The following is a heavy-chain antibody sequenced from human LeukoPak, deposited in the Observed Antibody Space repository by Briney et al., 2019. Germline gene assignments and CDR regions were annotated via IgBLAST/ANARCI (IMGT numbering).Heavy chain of an antibody. J-gene: IGHJ3*02. Sequence: GEPLKISCQGSGSSFTSYWIGWVRQLSGKGLEWMGLIYPGDSDTRYSPSFQGQVTFSADKSIRTAYLQWSSLKASDTAMYYCARRPYWYGYAFDIWGQGTMVSVSS. V-gene: IGHV5-51*01. D-gene: IGHD2-8*02. CDR1: GSSFTSYW. CDR3: ARRPYWYGYAFDI. CDR2: IYPGDSDT.